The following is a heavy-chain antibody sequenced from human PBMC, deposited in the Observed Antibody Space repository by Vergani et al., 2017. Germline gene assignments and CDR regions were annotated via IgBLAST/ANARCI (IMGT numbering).Heavy chain of an antibody. Sequence: EVQLVESGGGLVKPGGSLRLSCAASGFTFSSYSMNLVRQAPGKGLEWVSSISSSSSDIYYADSVKGRFTISRDNAKNSLYLQMNSLRAEDTAVYYCARDPGYSYGPTFDYWGQGTLVTVSS. D-gene: IGHD5-18*01. CDR3: ARDPGYSYGPTFDY. CDR2: ISSSSSDI. V-gene: IGHV3-21*01. CDR1: GFTFSSYS. J-gene: IGHJ4*02.